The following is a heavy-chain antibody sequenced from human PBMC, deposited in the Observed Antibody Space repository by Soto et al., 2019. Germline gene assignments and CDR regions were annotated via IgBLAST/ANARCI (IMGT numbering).Heavy chain of an antibody. J-gene: IGHJ6*02. CDR1: GDTFSSYP. CDR2: IIPIFGTT. Sequence: ASVKVSCKASGDTFSSYPLSWVRQAPGQGLEWMGGIIPIFGTTNYAQKFQGRVTITADESTSTAYMELSSLRSEDTAVYYCARSPGHLGYYYYGMDVWGQGTTVTVSS. D-gene: IGHD3-10*01. CDR3: ARSPGHLGYYYYGMDV. V-gene: IGHV1-69*13.